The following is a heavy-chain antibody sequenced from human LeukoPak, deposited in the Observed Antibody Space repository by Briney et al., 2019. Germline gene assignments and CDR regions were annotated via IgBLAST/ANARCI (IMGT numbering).Heavy chain of an antibody. V-gene: IGHV4-30-4*01. CDR2: LYYSGST. J-gene: IGHJ6*02. Sequence: SETLSLTCSVSGGSISSGDYYWSWIRQPPGKGLEWIGYLYYSGSTYYNPSLKSRVTISVDTSKNQFSPKLSSVTAADTAVCYCARVIGDSSSWTYYYYGMGVWGQGTTVTVSS. CDR1: GGSISSGDYY. D-gene: IGHD6-13*01. CDR3: ARVIGDSSSWTYYYYGMGV.